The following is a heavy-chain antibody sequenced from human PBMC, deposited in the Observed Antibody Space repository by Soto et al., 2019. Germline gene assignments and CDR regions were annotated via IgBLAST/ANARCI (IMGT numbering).Heavy chain of an antibody. V-gene: IGHV4-31*03. CDR1: GGSISSGGYY. Sequence: PSETLSLTCTVSGGSISSGGYYWSWIRQHPGKGLEWIGYIYYSGSTYYNPSLKSRVTISVDTSKNQFSLKLSSVTAADTAVYYCARDSNYCSGGSCYFNGFDPWGQGTLVTVSS. CDR2: IYYSGST. J-gene: IGHJ5*02. D-gene: IGHD2-15*01. CDR3: ARDSNYCSGGSCYFNGFDP.